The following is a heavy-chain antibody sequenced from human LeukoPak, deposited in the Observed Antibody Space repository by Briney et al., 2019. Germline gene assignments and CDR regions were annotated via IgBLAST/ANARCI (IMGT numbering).Heavy chain of an antibody. CDR2: IIPIFGSA. D-gene: IGHD3-16*01. V-gene: IGHV1-69*05. Sequence: GASVKVSCKASGDIFNSYSISWVRQAPGQGLEWMGGIIPIFGSANYAQKFQGRVTITTDQSTTTAYMELSSLRSEDTAVYYCARVRRGYDYWGQGTLVTVSS. J-gene: IGHJ4*02. CDR3: ARVRRGYDY. CDR1: GDIFNSYS.